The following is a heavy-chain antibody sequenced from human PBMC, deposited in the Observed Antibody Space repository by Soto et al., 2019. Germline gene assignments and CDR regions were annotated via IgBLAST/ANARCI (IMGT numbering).Heavy chain of an antibody. CDR3: ARLTSIAAAGITY. D-gene: IGHD6-13*01. CDR2: INHSGST. J-gene: IGHJ4*02. V-gene: IGHV4-34*01. Sequence: SETLSLTCAVYGGSFSGYYWSWIRQPPGKGLEWIGEINHSGSTNYNPSLKSRATISVDTSKNQFSLKLSSVTAADTAVYYCARLTSIAAAGITYWGQGTLVTVSS. CDR1: GGSFSGYY.